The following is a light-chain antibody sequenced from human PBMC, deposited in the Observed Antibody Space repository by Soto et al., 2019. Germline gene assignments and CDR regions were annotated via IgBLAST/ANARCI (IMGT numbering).Light chain of an antibody. CDR2: EVD. J-gene: IGLJ3*02. CDR1: NSDVGAYNY. Sequence: QSALTQPASVSGSPGQSITISCTGTNSDVGAYNYVSWYQHHPGKAPKLMIYEVDNRPSNVSARFSGSKRGNTASLTISGLQSEDDADYYCLAYGRGGALLFGGGTKLTVL. V-gene: IGLV2-14*01. CDR3: LAYGRGGALL.